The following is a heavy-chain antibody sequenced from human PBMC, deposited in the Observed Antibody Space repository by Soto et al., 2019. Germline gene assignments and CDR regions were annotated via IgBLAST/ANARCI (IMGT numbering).Heavy chain of an antibody. J-gene: IGHJ6*02. CDR2: IYWDDDE. D-gene: IGHD2-21*02. Sequence: SGPTLVNPTQTLTLTCTFSGFSLSTSGVGVGWIRQPPGKALEWLALIYWDDDERYSPSLRSRLTINKDTSKNQVVLTMTNMDPVDTATYYCIQSRFGGDCLQSYASHYYYGMDVWGQGTTVTVSS. V-gene: IGHV2-5*02. CDR1: GFSLSTSGVG. CDR3: IQSRFGGDCLQSYASHYYYGMDV.